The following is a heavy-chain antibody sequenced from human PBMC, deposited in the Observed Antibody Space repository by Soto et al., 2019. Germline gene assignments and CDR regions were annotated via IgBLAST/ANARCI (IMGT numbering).Heavy chain of an antibody. Sequence: QVQLQESGPGLVKPSQTLSLTCTVSGGSISSGGYYWSWIRQHPGKGLEWIGYIYYSGSTYYNPSLMLRVTISVDTSKNKFFLKLSSVTAADTAVYYCAKKPRNTILGVVIDGGQEWGQGTLVTVSS. V-gene: IGHV4-31*03. J-gene: IGHJ4*02. CDR2: IYYSGST. CDR3: AKKPRNTILGVVIDGGQE. D-gene: IGHD3-3*01. CDR1: GGSISSGGYY.